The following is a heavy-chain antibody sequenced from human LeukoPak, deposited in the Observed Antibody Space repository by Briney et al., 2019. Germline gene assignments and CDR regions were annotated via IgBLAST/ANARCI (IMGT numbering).Heavy chain of an antibody. CDR2: VNTDGSET. V-gene: IGHV3-74*01. CDR1: GFTFSTYW. Sequence: PGGSLRLSCAASGFTFSTYWMHWVRQAPGKGPVWVSRVNTDGSETYGDSVKGRFTIYRDNAKNTLYLQMNSLRAEDTAVYYCVREYSSSSGRVFDYWGQGTLVTVSS. J-gene: IGHJ4*02. CDR3: VREYSSSSGRVFDY. D-gene: IGHD6-6*01.